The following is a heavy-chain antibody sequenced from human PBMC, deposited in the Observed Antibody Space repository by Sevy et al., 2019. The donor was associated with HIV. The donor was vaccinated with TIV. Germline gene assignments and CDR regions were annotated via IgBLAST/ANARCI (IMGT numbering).Heavy chain of an antibody. CDR1: GFTFSSYA. CDR2: ISGSGGST. CDR3: AKAVRTRGNYDYYGMDV. V-gene: IGHV3-23*01. Sequence: GGSLRLSCAASGFTFSSYAMSWVRQAPGKGLEWVSAISGSGGSTYYADSVKGRFTISRDNSKNTLYLQMNSLRAEDTAVYYCAKAVRTRGNYDYYGMDVWGQGTTVTVSS. D-gene: IGHD3-10*01. J-gene: IGHJ6*02.